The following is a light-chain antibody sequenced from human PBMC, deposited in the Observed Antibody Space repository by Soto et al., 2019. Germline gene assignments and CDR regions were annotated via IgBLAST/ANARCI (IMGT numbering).Light chain of an antibody. CDR3: QQYGSSPA. V-gene: IGKV3-20*01. Sequence: EIVLTQSPATLSSFPGDRVTLSCRASQSVSSSYLAWYQQKPGQAPRLLIYGASSRATGIPDRFSGSGSGTDFTLTISRLEPEDFAVYYCQQYGSSPAFGGGTKVDIK. CDR2: GAS. CDR1: QSVSSSY. J-gene: IGKJ4*01.